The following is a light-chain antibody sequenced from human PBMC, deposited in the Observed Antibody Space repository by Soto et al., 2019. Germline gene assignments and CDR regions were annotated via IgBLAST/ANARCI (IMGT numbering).Light chain of an antibody. J-gene: IGKJ5*01. CDR2: DAS. V-gene: IGKV1-5*01. Sequence: DIQITHSPSRVSRSXGDRLTITXXASQSISSWLAWYQQKPGKAPKLLIYDASNLESGVPSRFSGSGSGTEFTLTISSLQPDDFATYYCQQYNSYPITFGQGTRLEIK. CDR3: QQYNSYPIT. CDR1: QSISSW.